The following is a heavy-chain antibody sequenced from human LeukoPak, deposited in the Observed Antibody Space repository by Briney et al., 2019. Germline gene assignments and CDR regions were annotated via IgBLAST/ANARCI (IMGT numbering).Heavy chain of an antibody. D-gene: IGHD2-15*01. CDR1: GGSISTSSYY. CDR2: IFYSGST. CDR3: ARGWISVAATLNWFDP. Sequence: PSETLSLTCTVSGGSISTSSYYWGWVRQPPGKGLEWIGNIFYSGSTYYSPSLKSRVTISVDTSKNQFSLKLSSVTAADTAVYYCARGWISVAATLNWFDPWGQGTLVTVSS. V-gene: IGHV4-39*07. J-gene: IGHJ5*02.